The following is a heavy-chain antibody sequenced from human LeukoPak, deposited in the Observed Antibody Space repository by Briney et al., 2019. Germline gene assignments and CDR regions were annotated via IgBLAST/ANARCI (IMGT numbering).Heavy chain of an antibody. Sequence: GGSLRLSCAAYGFTFTNYPMSWVRQAPGKGPEWVSSISTSGESTYYADSVKGRFTIPRENSRNTLFLQMNSLRGEDTAVYYCAKGGYSSTWRFDYWGQGTLVTVSS. D-gene: IGHD6-13*01. CDR2: ISTSGEST. CDR1: GFTFTNYP. J-gene: IGHJ4*02. CDR3: AKGGYSSTWRFDY. V-gene: IGHV3-23*01.